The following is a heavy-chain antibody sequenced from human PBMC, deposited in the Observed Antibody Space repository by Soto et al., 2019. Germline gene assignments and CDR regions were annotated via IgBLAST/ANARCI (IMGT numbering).Heavy chain of an antibody. V-gene: IGHV3-23*01. CDR3: AQGRDCNNAVCYYWYFDL. J-gene: IGHJ2*01. Sequence: EVQMLESGGGLVQPGGSLRLSCEGSGFTFSTYAMSWVRQAPGKGLEWVAMISGGGDRTYYADSVKGRFAISRDNSENTLDLQINSLRAGDTAVYYFAQGRDCNNAVCYYWYFDLWGRGTMVTVSP. CDR2: ISGGGDRT. CDR1: GFTFSTYA. D-gene: IGHD2-8*01.